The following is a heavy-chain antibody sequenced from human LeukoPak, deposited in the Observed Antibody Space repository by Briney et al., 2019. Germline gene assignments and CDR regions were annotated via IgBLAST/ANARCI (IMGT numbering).Heavy chain of an antibody. Sequence: GGSLRLSCAASGFTLSSYWMHWVRQAPGKGLEWVSSISSWSSYINYADSVKGRFTISRDNAKNSLYLQMDGLRVDDTAVYFCARDGRGGHNDFWGQGTLITVSS. J-gene: IGHJ4*02. CDR3: ARDGRGGHNDF. CDR2: ISSWSSYI. D-gene: IGHD4-23*01. CDR1: GFTLSSYW. V-gene: IGHV3-21*01.